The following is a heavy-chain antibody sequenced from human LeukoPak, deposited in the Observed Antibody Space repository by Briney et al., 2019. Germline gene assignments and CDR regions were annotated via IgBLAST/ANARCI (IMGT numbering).Heavy chain of an antibody. J-gene: IGHJ4*02. D-gene: IGHD3-22*01. CDR1: GFTFSSYA. Sequence: PGGSLRLSCAASGFTFSSYAMHWVRQAPGKGLEWVAVISYDGSNKYYADSVKGRFTISRDNSKNTLYLQMNSLRAEDTAVYYCARGRGDYYDSSGYYLFDYWGQGTLVTVSP. CDR2: ISYDGSNK. V-gene: IGHV3-30-3*01. CDR3: ARGRGDYYDSSGYYLFDY.